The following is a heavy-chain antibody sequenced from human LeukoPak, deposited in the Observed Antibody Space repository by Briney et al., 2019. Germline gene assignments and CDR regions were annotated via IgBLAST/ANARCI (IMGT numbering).Heavy chain of an antibody. V-gene: IGHV1-8*03. J-gene: IGHJ4*02. D-gene: IGHD5-18*01. CDR2: MNPNSGNT. CDR1: GYTFTSYD. CDR3: ARAVYFRGYSYIDY. Sequence: ASVKVSCKASGYTFTSYDINWVRQATGQGLEWMGWMNPNSGNTGYAQKFQGRVTITRNTSISTAYMELSSLRSEDTAVYYCARAVYFRGYSYIDYWGQGTLVTVSS.